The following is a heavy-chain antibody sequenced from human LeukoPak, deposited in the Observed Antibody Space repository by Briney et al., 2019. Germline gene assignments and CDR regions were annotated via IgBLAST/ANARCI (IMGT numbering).Heavy chain of an antibody. Sequence: PGGSLRLSCAASRFTFSGYAMYWVRQAPGKGLEWVSCIDAGGVNTYYADSVTGRFTISRDNSKNTLYLQMNSLRAEDTAVYYCAKDGAVAVTAPYYYYYMDVWGKGTTVTVSS. D-gene: IGHD2-21*02. CDR3: AKDGAVAVTAPYYYYYMDV. V-gene: IGHV3-23*01. J-gene: IGHJ6*03. CDR2: IDAGGVNT. CDR1: RFTFSGYA.